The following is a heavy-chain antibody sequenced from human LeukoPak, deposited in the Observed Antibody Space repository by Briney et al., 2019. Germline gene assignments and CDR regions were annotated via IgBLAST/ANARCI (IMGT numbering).Heavy chain of an antibody. Sequence: SETLSLTCAVYGVSFSGYYWSWIRQPPGKGLEWIGEINHSGSTNYNPSLKSRVTISLDTSKNQFSLKLSSVTAADTAVYYCARHRRYCSSTSCSDSGYDDYWGQGTLVTVSS. CDR3: ARHRRYCSSTSCSDSGYDDY. V-gene: IGHV4-34*01. D-gene: IGHD2-2*01. CDR1: GVSFSGYY. J-gene: IGHJ4*02. CDR2: INHSGST.